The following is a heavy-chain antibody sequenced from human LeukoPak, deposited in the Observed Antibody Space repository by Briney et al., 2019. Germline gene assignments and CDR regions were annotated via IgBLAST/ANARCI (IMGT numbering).Heavy chain of an antibody. J-gene: IGHJ4*02. D-gene: IGHD6-6*01. V-gene: IGHV5-51*01. CDR1: GYSFTSYW. Sequence: GESLKISCKGSGYSFTSYWIGWGRQMPGKGLEWMGIIYPGDSDTRYSPSFQGQVTISADKSISTAYLQWSSLKASDTAMYYCARHLARYSSSYYFDYWGQGTLVTVSS. CDR2: IYPGDSDT. CDR3: ARHLARYSSSYYFDY.